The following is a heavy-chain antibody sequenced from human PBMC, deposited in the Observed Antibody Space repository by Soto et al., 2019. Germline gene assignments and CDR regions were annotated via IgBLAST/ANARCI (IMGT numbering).Heavy chain of an antibody. Sequence: QVQLQESGPGLVKPSQTLSLTCTVSGGSISSGGYYWSWIRQHPGKGLEWIGYIYYSGSTYYNPSLKSQVTISVDTSKNQFSLTRSSVTAADTAVYYCARDSHYYDSSGYYSNWYFDLWGRGTLVTVSS. V-gene: IGHV4-31*01. CDR3: ARDSHYYDSSGYYSNWYFDL. CDR2: IYYSGST. D-gene: IGHD3-22*01. CDR1: GGSISSGGYY. J-gene: IGHJ2*01.